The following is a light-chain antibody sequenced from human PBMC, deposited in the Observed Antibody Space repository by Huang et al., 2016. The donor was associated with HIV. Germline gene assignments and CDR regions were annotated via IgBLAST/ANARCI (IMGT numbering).Light chain of an antibody. CDR2: DTS. CDR3: QQRGTWPEFT. Sequence: EIVLTQSPATLSLSPGERATLSCRASQSVSSNLPWYQQRPGQAPRLLIYDTSIRATGIPARLSGSGAGTDFTLTISSLEPEDFAVYYCQQRGTWPEFTFGGGTKVEIK. CDR1: QSVSSN. J-gene: IGKJ4*01. V-gene: IGKV3-11*01.